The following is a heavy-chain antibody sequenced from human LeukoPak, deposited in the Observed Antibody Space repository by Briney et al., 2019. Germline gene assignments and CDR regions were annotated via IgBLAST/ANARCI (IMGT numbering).Heavy chain of an antibody. Sequence: GESLRLSCAASGFTFSSYAMSWVRQAPGKGLEWDSAISGSGGSTYYADSVKGRFTISRDNSKNTLYLQMNSLRAEDTAVYYCAKDMDTAMVLTFDYWGQGTLVTVSS. CDR1: GFTFSSYA. V-gene: IGHV3-23*01. CDR3: AKDMDTAMVLTFDY. J-gene: IGHJ4*02. CDR2: ISGSGGST. D-gene: IGHD5-18*01.